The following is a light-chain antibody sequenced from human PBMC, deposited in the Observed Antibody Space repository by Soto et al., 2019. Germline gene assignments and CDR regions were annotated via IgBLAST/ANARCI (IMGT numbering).Light chain of an antibody. J-gene: IGLJ3*02. CDR3: SSYTTTTRL. CDR2: EVS. Sequence: QSALTQPASVSGSPGQSITISCTGTSRDIGSINYVSWFQQRPGKAPTLIIYEVSNRPSGVSTHFSGSKSGNTASLTISGLLPEDEAEYYCSSYTTTTRLFGGGTKLTVL. CDR1: SRDIGSINY. V-gene: IGLV2-14*01.